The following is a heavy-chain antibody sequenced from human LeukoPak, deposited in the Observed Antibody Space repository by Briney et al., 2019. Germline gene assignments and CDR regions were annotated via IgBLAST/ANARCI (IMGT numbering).Heavy chain of an antibody. D-gene: IGHD4-17*01. J-gene: IGHJ4*02. V-gene: IGHV4-59*08. CDR2: IYYSGST. Sequence: PSETLSLTCTVSGGSISSYYWSWIRQPPGKGLEWIGYIYYSGSTNYNPSLKSRVTISVDTSKNRFSLKLSSVTAADTAVYYCARQVFGDFTKTYFDYWGQGTLVTVSS. CDR3: ARQVFGDFTKTYFDY. CDR1: GGSISSYY.